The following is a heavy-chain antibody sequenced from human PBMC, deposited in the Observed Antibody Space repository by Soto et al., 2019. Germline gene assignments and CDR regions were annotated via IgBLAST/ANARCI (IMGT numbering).Heavy chain of an antibody. D-gene: IGHD3-3*01. J-gene: IGHJ5*02. V-gene: IGHV3-21*04. CDR1: GFTFSSYS. CDR2: ISSSSSYI. CDR3: AKGERPPYDFWNRIWFDP. Sequence: GGSLRLSCAASGFTFSSYSMNWVRQAPGKGLEWVSSISSSSSYIYYADSVKGRFTISRDNAKNSLYLQMNSLRAEDTAVYYCAKGERPPYDFWNRIWFDPWGQGTLVTVSS.